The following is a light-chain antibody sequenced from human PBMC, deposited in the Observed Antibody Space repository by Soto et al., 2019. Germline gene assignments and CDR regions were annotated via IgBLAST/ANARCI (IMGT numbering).Light chain of an antibody. Sequence: ESVLTQSPGTLSLSRGERATLSCRASQSVGSSYLAWYQQKPGQAPRLLIFGASSRAAGIPDRFSGSGSGTDFTLTISRLAPEDFAVYYCQQYGGSPGTFGQGTKVEIK. CDR2: GAS. CDR1: QSVGSSY. J-gene: IGKJ1*01. CDR3: QQYGGSPGT. V-gene: IGKV3-20*01.